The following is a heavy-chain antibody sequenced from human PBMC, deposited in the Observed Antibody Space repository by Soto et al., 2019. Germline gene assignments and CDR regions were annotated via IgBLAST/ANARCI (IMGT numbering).Heavy chain of an antibody. CDR3: AKDARRGVRPNWFDP. CDR1: GFTFSSYG. Sequence: GGSLRLSCAASGFTFSSYGMHWVRQAPGKGLEWVAVISYDGSNKYYADSVKGRFTISRDNSKNTLYLQMNSLRAEDTAVYYCAKDARRGVRPNWFDPWGQGTLVTVSS. D-gene: IGHD2-8*01. J-gene: IGHJ5*02. V-gene: IGHV3-30*18. CDR2: ISYDGSNK.